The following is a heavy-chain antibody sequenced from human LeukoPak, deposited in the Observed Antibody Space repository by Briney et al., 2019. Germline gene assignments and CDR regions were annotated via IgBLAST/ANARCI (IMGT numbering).Heavy chain of an antibody. CDR3: ARALTGIATAGTVDY. Sequence: PLQTLSLTCTVSGGSISSGSYYWSWIRQPAGKGLEWIGRIYTSGSTNYNPSLKSRVTISVDTSKNQFSLKLSSVTAADTAVYYCARALTGIATAGTVDYWGQGTLVTVSS. CDR1: GGSISSGSYY. CDR2: IYTSGST. V-gene: IGHV4-61*02. D-gene: IGHD6-13*01. J-gene: IGHJ4*02.